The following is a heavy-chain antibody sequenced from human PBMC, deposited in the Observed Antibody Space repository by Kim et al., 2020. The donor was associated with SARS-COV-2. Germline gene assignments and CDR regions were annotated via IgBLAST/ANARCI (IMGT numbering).Heavy chain of an antibody. V-gene: IGHV4-39*01. Sequence: SETLSLTCTVSGGSISSSSYYWGWIRQPPGKGLEWIGSIYYSGSTYYNPSLKSRVTISVDTSKNQFSLKLSSVTAADTAVYYCARPRAAARPNWYFDLWGRGTLVTVSS. J-gene: IGHJ2*01. D-gene: IGHD6-6*01. CDR1: GGSISSSSYY. CDR2: IYYSGST. CDR3: ARPRAAARPNWYFDL.